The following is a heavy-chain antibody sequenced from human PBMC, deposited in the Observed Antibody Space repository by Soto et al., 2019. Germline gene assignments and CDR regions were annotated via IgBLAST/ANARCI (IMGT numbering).Heavy chain of an antibody. CDR1: GFTFSRYE. Sequence: GGSLRLSCAASGFTFSRYEMNWVRQAPGKGLEWISYISTSGSTIYYADSVKGRFTISRDNAKNSLYLQMNSLRAEDTAVYYCARELAAAGSFDYWGQGTLVTVSS. CDR2: ISTSGSTI. CDR3: ARELAAAGSFDY. D-gene: IGHD6-13*01. V-gene: IGHV3-48*03. J-gene: IGHJ4*02.